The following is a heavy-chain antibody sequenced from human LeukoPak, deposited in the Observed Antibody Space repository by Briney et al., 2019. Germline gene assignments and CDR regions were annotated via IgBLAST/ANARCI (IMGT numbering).Heavy chain of an antibody. J-gene: IGHJ4*02. V-gene: IGHV4-61*02. CDR3: ARSGKYCSSTRWYRKFDY. CDR1: GGPISSGRYY. D-gene: IGHD2-2*01. Sequence: SQTLSLTCTVSGGPISSGRYYWSWIRQPAGKGLEWIGRIYTSGSTNYNPSLKSRVTISVDTSKNQFSLKLSSVTAADTAVYYCARSGKYCSSTRWYRKFDYWGQGTLVTVSS. CDR2: IYTSGST.